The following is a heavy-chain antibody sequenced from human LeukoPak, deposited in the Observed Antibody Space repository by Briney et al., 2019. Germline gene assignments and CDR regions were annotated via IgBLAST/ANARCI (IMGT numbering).Heavy chain of an antibody. D-gene: IGHD1-26*01. CDR2: IRSKAYGGTT. Sequence: GQSLRLSCTASGFTFGDYAMSWVRQAPGKGLEWVGFIRSKAYGGTTEYAASVKGRFTISRDDSKSIAYLQMNSLKTEDTAVYYCTRPLVGAKGGYYYYYMDVWGKGTTVTVSS. CDR1: GFTFGDYA. CDR3: TRPLVGAKGGYYYYYMDV. J-gene: IGHJ6*03. V-gene: IGHV3-49*04.